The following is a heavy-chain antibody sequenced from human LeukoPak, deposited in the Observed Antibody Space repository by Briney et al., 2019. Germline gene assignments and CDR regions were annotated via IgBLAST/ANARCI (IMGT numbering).Heavy chain of an antibody. V-gene: IGHV5-51*01. CDR2: IYPGDSDT. Sequence: GESLKISCKGSGYSFASYWIAWGRQMPGKGLEWMGIIYPGDSDTRYSPSFQGQVTISADKSISTAYLQWSSLKASDTAIYYCARQWGDCSSTSCYSAYWGQGTLVTVSS. CDR1: GYSFASYW. CDR3: ARQWGDCSSTSCYSAY. J-gene: IGHJ4*02. D-gene: IGHD2-2*01.